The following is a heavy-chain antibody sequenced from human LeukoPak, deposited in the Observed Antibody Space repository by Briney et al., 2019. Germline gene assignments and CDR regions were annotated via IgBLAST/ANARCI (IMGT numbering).Heavy chain of an antibody. CDR2: IKSKTDGGTT. CDR3: TTNLMENFDY. J-gene: IGHJ4*02. CDR1: GFTFSNAW. D-gene: IGHD1-1*01. Sequence: GGSLILSCAASGFTFSNAWMNWVRQAPGKGLEWVGRIKSKTDGGTTDYATPVKGRFTLSRGDSKKTLFLQMNSLKTEDTAVYYCTTNLMENFDYWGQGTLVTVSS. V-gene: IGHV3-15*01.